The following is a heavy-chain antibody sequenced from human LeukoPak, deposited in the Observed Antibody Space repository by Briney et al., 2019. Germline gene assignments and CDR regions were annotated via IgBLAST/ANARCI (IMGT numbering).Heavy chain of an antibody. D-gene: IGHD6-19*01. CDR3: AILGVSGWNDFDY. J-gene: IGHJ4*02. CDR1: GFTFTSYS. CDR2: ISSSSGYI. V-gene: IGHV3-21*01. Sequence: GGSLRCSCAAPGFTFTSYSMNWVRQAPGKGLEWVSSISSSSGYIYYADYVKGRFTISRDNAKNSLYLQMNSLRAEDTAVYYCAILGVSGWNDFDYWGQGPLVTVSS.